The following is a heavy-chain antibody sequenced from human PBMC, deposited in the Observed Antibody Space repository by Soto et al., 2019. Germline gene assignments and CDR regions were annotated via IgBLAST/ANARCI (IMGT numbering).Heavy chain of an antibody. CDR3: ARQYGGYEYYFDN. J-gene: IGHJ4*02. CDR1: GGSISSGAYY. Sequence: SETLSLTCTVSGGSISSGAYYWCWIRQPPGKGLEWIGYIYHGGITYYNPSLKSRLNISLDTSKNQFSLRLRSVSAADTAIYYCARQYGGYEYYFDNWGQGTLVTVSS. D-gene: IGHD5-12*01. V-gene: IGHV4-30-4*01. CDR2: IYHGGIT.